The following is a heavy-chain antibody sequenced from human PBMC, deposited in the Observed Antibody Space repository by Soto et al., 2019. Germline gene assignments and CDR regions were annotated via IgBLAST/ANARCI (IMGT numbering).Heavy chain of an antibody. V-gene: IGHV3-30*03. D-gene: IGHD3-22*01. CDR2: ISYDGTNK. CDR1: GFTFSNYA. J-gene: IGHJ4*02. Sequence: QVQLVESGGGVVQPGRSLRLSCAASGFTFSNYAMHWVRQAPGKGLEWVAVISYDGTNKYYADSVKGRFTISRDSSKSTLYLQMTSLRADDTAVYYCARRAITMILEEYYFDYWGQGTLVTVSS. CDR3: ARRAITMILEEYYFDY.